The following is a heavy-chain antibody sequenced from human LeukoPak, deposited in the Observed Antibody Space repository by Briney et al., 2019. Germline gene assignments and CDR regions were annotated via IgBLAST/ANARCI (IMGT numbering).Heavy chain of an antibody. CDR1: GYTFTSYG. V-gene: IGHV1-18*01. D-gene: IGHD5-12*01. CDR3: ASGIVATTLLGY. J-gene: IGHJ4*02. CDR2: IGAYNGNT. Sequence: ASVKVSCKASGYTFTSYGISWVRQAPGQGLEWMGWIGAYNGNTNYAQKLQGRVTMTTDTSTSTAYMELRSLRSGDTAVYYCASGIVATTLLGYWGQGTLVTVSS.